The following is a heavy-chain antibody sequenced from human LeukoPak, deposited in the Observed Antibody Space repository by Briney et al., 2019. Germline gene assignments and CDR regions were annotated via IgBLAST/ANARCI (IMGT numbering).Heavy chain of an antibody. CDR1: GYTFTSYG. V-gene: IGHV1-18*01. J-gene: IGHJ6*02. D-gene: IGHD3-22*01. Sequence: ASVKVSCKASGYTFTSYGISWVRQAPGQGLEWMGWISAYNGNTNYAQKLQGRVTMTTDTSTSTAYMELRSLRSDDTAVYYCARDGGYYDSSGINDYYYGMDVWGQGTTVTVSS. CDR3: ARDGGYYDSSGINDYYYGMDV. CDR2: ISAYNGNT.